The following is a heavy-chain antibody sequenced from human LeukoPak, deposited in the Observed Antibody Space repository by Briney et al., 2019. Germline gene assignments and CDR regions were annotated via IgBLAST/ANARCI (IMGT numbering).Heavy chain of an antibody. CDR3: VGGSGGKWELNYYGMDV. V-gene: IGHV3-30*04. Sequence: GRSLRLSCAASGFTFRSHAIHWVRQAPGKGLEWVALISYDGTNKDYADSGKGRFTISRDNSKNTLYLQINSLRVEDTAVYYCVGGSGGKWELNYYGMDVWGQGTTVTVSS. CDR2: ISYDGTNK. J-gene: IGHJ6*02. D-gene: IGHD1-26*01. CDR1: GFTFRSHA.